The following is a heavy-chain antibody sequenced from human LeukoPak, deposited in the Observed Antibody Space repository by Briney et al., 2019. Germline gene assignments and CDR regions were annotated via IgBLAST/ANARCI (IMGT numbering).Heavy chain of an antibody. CDR2: IYARGST. CDR1: GGSISSGSYY. V-gene: IGHV4-61*02. Sequence: SQTLSLTCTVSGGSISSGSYYWSWLRQPAGKGLEWIVRIYARGSTHYTPSPKTRDTISVETSKNQCSLKLSSVTGADTAVYYCARDPIVVVITGGAFDIWGQGTMVTVSS. D-gene: IGHD3-22*01. J-gene: IGHJ3*02. CDR3: ARDPIVVVITGGAFDI.